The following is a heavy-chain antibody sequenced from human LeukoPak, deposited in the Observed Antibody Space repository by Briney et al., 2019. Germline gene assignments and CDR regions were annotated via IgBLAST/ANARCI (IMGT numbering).Heavy chain of an antibody. Sequence: ASVKVSCKASGGTFSSYTISWVRQAPGQGLEWMGRIIPILGIANYAQKFQGRVTITADKSTSTAYMELSSLRSEDTAVYYCARERASSGYHLAFDIWGQGTMVTVSS. D-gene: IGHD3-22*01. V-gene: IGHV1-69*04. J-gene: IGHJ3*02. CDR1: GGTFSSYT. CDR3: ARERASSGYHLAFDI. CDR2: IIPILGIA.